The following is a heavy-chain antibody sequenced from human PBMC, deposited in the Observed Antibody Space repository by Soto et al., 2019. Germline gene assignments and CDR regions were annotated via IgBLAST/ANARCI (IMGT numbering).Heavy chain of an antibody. CDR3: ARDHGKYGFRPRGIDV. CDR1: GGTFSSYA. V-gene: IGHV1-69*13. Sequence: SVKVSCKASGGTFSSYAISWVRQAPGQGLEWMGGIIPIFGTANYAQKFQGRVTITADESTSTAYMELSSLRSEDTAVYYCARDHGKYGFRPRGIDVWCQGITVTVSS. D-gene: IGHD3-10*01. CDR2: IIPIFGTA. J-gene: IGHJ6*02.